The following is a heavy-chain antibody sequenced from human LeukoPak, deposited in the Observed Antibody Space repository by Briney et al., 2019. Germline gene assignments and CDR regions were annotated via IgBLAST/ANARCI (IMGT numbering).Heavy chain of an antibody. CDR1: GFTFSSYS. CDR3: ARVYCSSTSCYVGWFDP. V-gene: IGHV3-21*01. Sequence: GGSLRLSCAASGFTFSSYSMNGVRQAPGKGLEGVSSISSSSSYIYYADSVKGRFTISRDNAKNSLYLQMNSLRAEDTAVYYCARVYCSSTSCYVGWFDPWGQGTLVTVSS. D-gene: IGHD2-2*01. J-gene: IGHJ5*02. CDR2: ISSSSSYI.